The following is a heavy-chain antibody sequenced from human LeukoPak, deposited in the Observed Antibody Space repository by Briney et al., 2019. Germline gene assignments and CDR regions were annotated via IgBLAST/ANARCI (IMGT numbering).Heavy chain of an antibody. D-gene: IGHD2-2*01. CDR1: GFTFSSYS. J-gene: IGHJ4*02. Sequence: GGSLRLSCAASGFTFSSYSMNWVRQAPGKGLEWVSSISSSSSYIYYADSVKGRFTISRDNAKNSLYLQMNSLRAEDTAVYYCARDIVVVPAAIPGLEYWGQGTLVTVSS. CDR3: ARDIVVVPAAIPGLEY. CDR2: ISSSSSYI. V-gene: IGHV3-21*01.